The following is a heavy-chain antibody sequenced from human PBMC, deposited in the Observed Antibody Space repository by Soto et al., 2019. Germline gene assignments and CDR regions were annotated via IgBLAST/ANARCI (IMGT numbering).Heavy chain of an antibody. J-gene: IGHJ3*02. Sequence: GGSLRLSCAASGFTFSSYAMHWVRQAPGKGLEWVAVISYDGSNKYYADSVKGRFTISRDNSKNTLYLQMNSLRAEDTAVYYCARGPHPLRFKAHDAFDIWGQGTMVTVSS. CDR1: GFTFSSYA. CDR3: ARGPHPLRFKAHDAFDI. CDR2: ISYDGSNK. D-gene: IGHD3-16*01. V-gene: IGHV3-30-3*01.